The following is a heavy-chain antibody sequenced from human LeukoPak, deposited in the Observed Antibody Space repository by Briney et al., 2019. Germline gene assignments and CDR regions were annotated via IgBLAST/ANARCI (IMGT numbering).Heavy chain of an antibody. D-gene: IGHD3-22*01. CDR2: ISAYNGNT. V-gene: IGHV1-18*01. CDR3: ARERGYYYDSSGPTFDY. CDR1: GYTFTSYG. J-gene: IGHJ4*02. Sequence: GASVKVSCKASGYTFTSYGIGWVRQAPGQGLERMGWISAYNGNTNYAQKLQGRVTMTTDTSTSTAYMELRSLRSDDTAVYYCARERGYYYDSSGPTFDYWGQGTLVTVSS.